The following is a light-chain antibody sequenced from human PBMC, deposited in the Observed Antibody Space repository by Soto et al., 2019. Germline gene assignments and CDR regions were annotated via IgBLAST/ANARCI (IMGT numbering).Light chain of an antibody. Sequence: AIQMTQSPSSLSASVGDRVTITCRASQGIRNDLGWYQQKPGKVPKLLIYSASSLQSGVPSRFSGSGSGTDFTLTISSLQPEDFATYYRLQDYNYPLAFGQGTKVEIK. CDR3: LQDYNYPLA. CDR2: SAS. V-gene: IGKV1-6*01. CDR1: QGIRND. J-gene: IGKJ1*01.